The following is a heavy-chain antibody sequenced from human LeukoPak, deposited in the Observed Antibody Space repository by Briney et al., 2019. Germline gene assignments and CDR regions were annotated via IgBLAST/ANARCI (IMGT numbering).Heavy chain of an antibody. Sequence: SETLSLTCTVSGGSISSGGSYWSWIRQHPGKGLEWIGYIYYSGSTYYNPSLKSRVTISVDTSKNQFSLKLSSVTAADTAVYYCARSNYDYVWGSYQYYFDYWGQGTLVTVSS. D-gene: IGHD3-16*02. CDR3: ARSNYDYVWGSYQYYFDY. V-gene: IGHV4-31*03. CDR1: GGSISSGGSY. J-gene: IGHJ4*02. CDR2: IYYSGST.